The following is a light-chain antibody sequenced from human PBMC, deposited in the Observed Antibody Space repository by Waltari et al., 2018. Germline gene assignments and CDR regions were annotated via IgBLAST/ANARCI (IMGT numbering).Light chain of an antibody. V-gene: IGLV2-23*02. CDR2: DVN. CDR1: SSDVGNYNL. CDR3: CSYAGISISV. Sequence: QSALTQTATVSGSPGQSITISCTGTSSDVGNYNLVSWYQQHPGKAPKLIIYDVNKRPAGVSNGFSGSKSGNTASLTISGLQAADEADYYGCSYAGISISVFGGGTRLTVL. J-gene: IGLJ3*02.